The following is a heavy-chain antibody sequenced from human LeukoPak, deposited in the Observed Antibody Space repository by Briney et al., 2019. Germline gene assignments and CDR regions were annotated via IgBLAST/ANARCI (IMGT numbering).Heavy chain of an antibody. CDR3: ARDPRGYSYGSPEV. CDR1: GYTFTGYY. J-gene: IGHJ4*02. CDR2: IIPIFGTA. D-gene: IGHD5-18*01. V-gene: IGHV1-69*13. Sequence: SVKVSCKASGYTFTGYYMHWVRQAPGQGLEWMGGIIPIFGTANYAQKFQGRVTITADESTSTAYMELSSLRSEDTAVYYCARDPRGYSYGSPEVWGQGTLVTVSS.